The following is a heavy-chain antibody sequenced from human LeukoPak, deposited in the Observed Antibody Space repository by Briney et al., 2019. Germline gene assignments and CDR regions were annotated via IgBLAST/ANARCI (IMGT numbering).Heavy chain of an antibody. CDR2: ISSSGSTI. V-gene: IGHV3-11*04. J-gene: IGHJ4*02. CDR3: ARPLYSGSYPY. Sequence: GGSLRLSCAASGFTFSSYAMSWIRQAPGKGLEWVSYISSSGSTIYYADSVKGRFTISRDNAKNSLYLQMNSLRAEDTAVYYCARPLYSGSYPYWGQGTLVTVSS. D-gene: IGHD1-26*01. CDR1: GFTFSSYA.